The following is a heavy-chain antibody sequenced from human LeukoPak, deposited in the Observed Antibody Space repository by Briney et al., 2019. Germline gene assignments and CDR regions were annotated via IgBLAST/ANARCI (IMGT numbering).Heavy chain of an antibody. J-gene: IGHJ4*02. V-gene: IGHV3-7*01. CDR2: LKRDGGET. CDR1: GFTFSNYW. D-gene: IGHD1-26*01. CDR3: ARDKIVGATNLDY. Sequence: PGGSLRLSCAASGFTFSNYWMSWVRQAPGKGLEWVANLKRDGGETYYVDSVKGRFTISRDNAKNSLYLQMNSLRAEDTAVYYCARDKIVGATNLDYWGLGTLVTVSS.